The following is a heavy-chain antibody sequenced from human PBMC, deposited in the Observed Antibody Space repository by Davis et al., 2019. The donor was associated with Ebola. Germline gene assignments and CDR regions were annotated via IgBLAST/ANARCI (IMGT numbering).Heavy chain of an antibody. CDR3: ARSRVVQLELAYYYYGMDV. D-gene: IGHD1-1*01. J-gene: IGHJ6*02. CDR2: INAGNGNT. Sequence: ASVKVSCKASGYTFTSYAMHWVRQAPGQRLEWMGWINAGNGNTKYSQKFQGRVTITADKSTSTAYMELSSLRSEDTAVYYCARSRVVQLELAYYYYGMDVWGQGTTVTVSS. CDR1: GYTFTSYA. V-gene: IGHV1-3*01.